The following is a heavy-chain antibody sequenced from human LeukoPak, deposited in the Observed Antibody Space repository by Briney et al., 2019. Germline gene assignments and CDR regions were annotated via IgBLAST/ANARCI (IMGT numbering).Heavy chain of an antibody. CDR2: INPSGGST. CDR1: GYTLTSYY. CDR3: ASAAVAGGDYFDY. D-gene: IGHD6-19*01. V-gene: IGHV1-46*01. Sequence: ASVKVSCKASGYTLTSYYMHWVRQAPGQGLEWMGIINPSGGSTSYAQKFQGRVTMTRDTSTSTVYMELSSLRSEDTAVYYCASAAVAGGDYFDYWGQGTLVTVSS. J-gene: IGHJ4*02.